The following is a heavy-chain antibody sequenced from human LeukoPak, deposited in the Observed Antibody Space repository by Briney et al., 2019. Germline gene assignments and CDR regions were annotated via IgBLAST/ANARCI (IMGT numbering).Heavy chain of an antibody. V-gene: IGHV1-8*01. CDR1: GYTFTSYD. J-gene: IGHJ3*02. Sequence: EASVKVSCKASGYTFTSYDINWVRQATGQGLEWMGWMNPNSGNTGYAQKFQGRVTMTRNTSISTAYMELSSLRSEDTAVYYCARVPLHYVDTAMVPRDDAFDIWGQGTMVTVSS. CDR2: MNPNSGNT. CDR3: ARVPLHYVDTAMVPRDDAFDI. D-gene: IGHD5-18*01.